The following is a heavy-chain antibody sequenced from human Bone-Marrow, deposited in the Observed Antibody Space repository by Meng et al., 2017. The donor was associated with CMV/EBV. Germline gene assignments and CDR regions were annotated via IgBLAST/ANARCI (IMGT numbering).Heavy chain of an antibody. J-gene: IGHJ2*01. Sequence: ASVKVSCKASGYTFTGYYMHWVRQAPGQGLEWMGWINPNSGGTNYAQKFQGRVTMTRDTSISTAYMELSRLRSDDTAVYYCARGGRYCSSTSCYTKWYFDLWGRGTLVPVSS. CDR3: ARGGRYCSSTSCYTKWYFDL. D-gene: IGHD2-2*02. V-gene: IGHV1-2*02. CDR1: GYTFTGYY. CDR2: INPNSGGT.